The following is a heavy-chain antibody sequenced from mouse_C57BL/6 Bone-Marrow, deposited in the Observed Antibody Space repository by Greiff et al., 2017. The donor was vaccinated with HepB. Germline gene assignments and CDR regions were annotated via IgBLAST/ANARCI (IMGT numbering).Heavy chain of an antibody. J-gene: IGHJ4*01. CDR3: TYYGYPYAMDY. D-gene: IGHD2-2*01. V-gene: IGHV6-3*01. Sequence: EVQGVESGGGLVQPGGSMKLSCVASGFTFSNYWMNWVRQSPEKGLEWVAQIRLKSDNYATHYAESVKGRFTISRDDSKSSVYLQMNNLRAEDTGIYYCTYYGYPYAMDYWGQGTSVTVSS. CDR1: GFTFSNYW. CDR2: IRLKSDNYAT.